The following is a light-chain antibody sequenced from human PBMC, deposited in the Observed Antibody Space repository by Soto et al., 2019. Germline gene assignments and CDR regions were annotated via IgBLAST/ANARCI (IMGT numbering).Light chain of an antibody. CDR1: QSISSE. J-gene: IGKJ2*01. CDR2: DAS. CDR3: QQGHNWPLT. V-gene: IGKV3-15*01. Sequence: EIVMTQSPATLSVSPGERATLSCRASQSISSELAWYQQRPGQPPRLLIYDASTRATGVPDRFTGSGSGSDFTLTISGLQSEDFAVYYCQQGHNWPLTFGQGTRLEI.